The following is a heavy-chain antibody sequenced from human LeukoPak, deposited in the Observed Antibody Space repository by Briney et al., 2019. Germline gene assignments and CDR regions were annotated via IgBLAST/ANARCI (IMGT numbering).Heavy chain of an antibody. V-gene: IGHV4-59*01. D-gene: IGHD3-3*01. CDR3: ARGWRSLTIFGVVTPFDP. CDR1: GGSISSYY. J-gene: IGHJ5*02. Sequence: SETLSLTCTVSGGSISSYYWSWIRQPPGKGLEWIGYIYYSGSTNYNPSLKSRVTISVDTSKNQFSLKLSSVTAADTAVYYCARGWRSLTIFGVVTPFDPWGQGTLVTVSS. CDR2: IYYSGST.